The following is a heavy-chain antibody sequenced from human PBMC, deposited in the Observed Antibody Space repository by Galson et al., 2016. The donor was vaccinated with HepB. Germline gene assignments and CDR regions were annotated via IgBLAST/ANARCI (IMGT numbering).Heavy chain of an antibody. CDR3: ARDFRLAAGGTSYFHH. V-gene: IGHV1-18*01. Sequence: SVKVSCKASGYTFTSYGISWVRQAPGQGLEWMGWISTFNGKTIYAQKPQDRVTMTTDTSTSTAYMELRSLRSDDTAVYYCARDFRLAAGGTSYFHHWGQGTLVTVSS. CDR1: GYTFTSYG. D-gene: IGHD6-13*01. J-gene: IGHJ1*01. CDR2: ISTFNGKT.